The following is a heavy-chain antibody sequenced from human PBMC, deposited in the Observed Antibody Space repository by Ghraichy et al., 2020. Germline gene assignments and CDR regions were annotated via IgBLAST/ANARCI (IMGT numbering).Heavy chain of an antibody. D-gene: IGHD3-22*01. CDR2: IYYSGST. Sequence: SETLSPTCTVSGGSISSYYWSWIRQPPGKGLEWIGYIYYSGSTNYNPSLKSRVTISVDTSKNQFSLKLSSVTAADTAVYYCARGVVGMGDAFDIWGQGTMVTVSS. J-gene: IGHJ3*02. V-gene: IGHV4-59*01. CDR1: GGSISSYY. CDR3: ARGVVGMGDAFDI.